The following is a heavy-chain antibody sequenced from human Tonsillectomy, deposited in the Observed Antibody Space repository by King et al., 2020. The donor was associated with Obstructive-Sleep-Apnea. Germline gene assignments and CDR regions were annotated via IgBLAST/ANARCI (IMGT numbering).Heavy chain of an antibody. Sequence: QLVQSGAEGKKPGASVKVSCKASGYTFFSYDIHWVRQATGHGLEWMGWMNPNSGNTGFAQKFQGRVTMTRNTSISTAYMELSSLRSEDTAVYYCARDGGYSYGSDYWGQGTLVTVSS. CDR3: ARDGGYSYGSDY. J-gene: IGHJ4*02. V-gene: IGHV1-8*01. D-gene: IGHD5-18*01. CDR1: GYTFFSYD. CDR2: MNPNSGNT.